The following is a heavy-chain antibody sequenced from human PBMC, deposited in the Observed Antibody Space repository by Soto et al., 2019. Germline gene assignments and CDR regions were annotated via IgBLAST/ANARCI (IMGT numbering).Heavy chain of an antibody. CDR3: ARGRYYGSGSYYGWFDP. CDR1: GGSISSSNW. V-gene: IGHV4-4*02. D-gene: IGHD3-10*01. Sequence: SETLSLTCAVSGGSISSSNWWSWVRQPPGKGLEWIGEIYHSGSTNYNPSLRSRVTISVDKSKNQFSLKLSSVTAADTAVYYCARGRYYGSGSYYGWFDPWGQGTLVTVSS. J-gene: IGHJ5*02. CDR2: IYHSGST.